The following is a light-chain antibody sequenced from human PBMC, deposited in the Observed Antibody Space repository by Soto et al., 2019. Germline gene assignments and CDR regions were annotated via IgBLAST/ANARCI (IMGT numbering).Light chain of an antibody. CDR1: QSVGRD. V-gene: IGKV3-15*01. Sequence: EIVMTQSPATLSVSPGEGATLSCRASQSVGRDLAWYQQKPGQAPRLLIYGASTRATGIPARFTGSGSGTEFTLAINSLQSEGFAVYWCQQYGGSPRTFGQGTKVEVK. J-gene: IGKJ1*01. CDR2: GAS. CDR3: QQYGGSPRT.